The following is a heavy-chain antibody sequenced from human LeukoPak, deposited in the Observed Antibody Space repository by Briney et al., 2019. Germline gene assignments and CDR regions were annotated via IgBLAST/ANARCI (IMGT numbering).Heavy chain of an antibody. CDR3: ARASEWGAAAVDI. D-gene: IGHD6-13*01. CDR1: GGSFSGYY. J-gene: IGHJ3*02. CDR2: INHSGST. Sequence: SETLSLTCAVYGGSFSGYYWSWIRQPPGKGLEWIGEINHSGSTNYNPSLKSRVTISVGTSKNQFSLKLSSVTAADTAVYYCARASEWGAAAVDIWGQGTMVTVSS. V-gene: IGHV4-34*01.